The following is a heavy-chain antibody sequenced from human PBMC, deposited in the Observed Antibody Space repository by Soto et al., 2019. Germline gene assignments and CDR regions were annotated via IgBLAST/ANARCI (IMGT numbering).Heavy chain of an antibody. J-gene: IGHJ4*02. CDR3: TKGATRPFDS. D-gene: IGHD2-15*01. CDR2: VYPSDSDV. Sequence: PGESLKISCQGSGYRFTSSWIGWVRQMPGKGLEWLGNVYPSDSDVRYSPSFEGRVTISADNSINTAYLHLLNLKASDTAIYYWTKGATRPFDSWGQGTRGTVAS. CDR1: GYRFTSSW. V-gene: IGHV5-51*01.